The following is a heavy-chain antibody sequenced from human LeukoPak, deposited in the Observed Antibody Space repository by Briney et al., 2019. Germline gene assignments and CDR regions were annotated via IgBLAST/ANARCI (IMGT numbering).Heavy chain of an antibody. CDR2: INPNSGGT. CDR1: GYTFTGYY. V-gene: IGHV1-2*02. J-gene: IGHJ4*02. CDR3: ARVLDNWNALDY. D-gene: IGHD1-1*01. Sequence: ASVKVSCKASGYTFTGYYMHWVRQAPGQGLEWMGWINPNSGGTNYAQKFQGRVTMTRDTSISTAYMELSRLRSDDTAVYYCARVLDNWNALDYWGQGTLVTVSS.